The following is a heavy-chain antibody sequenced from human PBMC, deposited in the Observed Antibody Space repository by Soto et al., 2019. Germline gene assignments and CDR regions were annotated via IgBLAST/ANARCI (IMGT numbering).Heavy chain of an antibody. Sequence: QVQLVQSGAEVKKPGSSVKVSCKASGGTFSSYAISWVRQAPGQELEWMGGIIPIFGTANYAQKFQGRVTITADKSTSTAYMELSSLRSEDTAVYYCAREGGVYCGGDCYPGAFDIWGQGTMVTVSS. J-gene: IGHJ3*02. CDR1: GGTFSSYA. CDR3: AREGGVYCGGDCYPGAFDI. D-gene: IGHD2-21*02. CDR2: IIPIFGTA. V-gene: IGHV1-69*06.